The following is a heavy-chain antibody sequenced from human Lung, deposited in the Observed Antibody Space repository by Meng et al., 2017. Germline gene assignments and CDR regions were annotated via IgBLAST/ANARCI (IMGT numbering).Heavy chain of an antibody. V-gene: IGHV3-30*04. J-gene: IGHJ4*02. CDR3: IAEIGPKSFDN. Sequence: QEQRAESGGAWVQPGRSLRRSGAASGFSVSSHAMHWVRQAPGKGLEWVALISYDGSGEGYADSVKGRFTISRDNSKSTLYLQMDSLRPEDTAVYYCIAEIGPKSFDNWGQGTLVTVSS. CDR2: ISYDGSGE. CDR1: GFSVSSHA. D-gene: IGHD3-22*01.